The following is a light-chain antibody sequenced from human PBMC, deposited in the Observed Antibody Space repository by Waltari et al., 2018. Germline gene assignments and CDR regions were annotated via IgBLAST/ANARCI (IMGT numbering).Light chain of an antibody. CDR1: SSNIGNNY. V-gene: IGLV1-51*01. Sequence: QSVLTQPPSVSAAPGPKVTISCSGTSSNIGNNYESWYQQFPGTAPKVLIHDNTKRPSGIPDRFSGSKSGTSASLVITGLQTGDEADYYCGTWDTSLSKVFGGGTKLTVL. CDR2: DNT. CDR3: GTWDTSLSKV. J-gene: IGLJ2*01.